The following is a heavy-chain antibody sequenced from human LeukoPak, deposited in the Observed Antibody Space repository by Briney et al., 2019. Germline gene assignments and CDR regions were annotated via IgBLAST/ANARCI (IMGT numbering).Heavy chain of an antibody. V-gene: IGHV4-4*02. J-gene: IGHJ4*02. Sequence: GSLRLSCAASGFIFSNYWMSWVRQAPGKGLEWIGNIYYSGSTYYNPSLKSRVTISVDTSKNQFSLKLSSVTAADTAVYYCARDRDGYNSFDYWGQGTLVTVSS. CDR2: IYYSGST. CDR3: ARDRDGYNSFDY. CDR1: GFIFSNYW. D-gene: IGHD5-24*01.